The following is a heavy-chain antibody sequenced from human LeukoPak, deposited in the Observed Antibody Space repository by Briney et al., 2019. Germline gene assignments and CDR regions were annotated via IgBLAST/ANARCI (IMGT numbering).Heavy chain of an antibody. Sequence: SVKVSCKASGFTFTSSAMQWVRQARGQRLEWIGWIVVGSGNTNYAQKFQERVTITRDMSTSTAYMELSSLRSEDTAVYYCAAGDYGDYHYFDYWGQGTLVTVSS. CDR1: GFTFTSSA. CDR2: IVVGSGNT. J-gene: IGHJ4*02. CDR3: AAGDYGDYHYFDY. D-gene: IGHD4-17*01. V-gene: IGHV1-58*02.